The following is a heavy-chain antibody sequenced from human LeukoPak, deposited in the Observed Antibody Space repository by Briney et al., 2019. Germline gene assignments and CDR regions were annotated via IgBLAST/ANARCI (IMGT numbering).Heavy chain of an antibody. CDR1: GGSISSSSYY. CDR2: IYYSGST. Sequence: SETLSLTCTVSGGSISSSSYYWGWIRQPPGKGLEWIGSIYYSGSTYYNPSLKSRVTISVDTSKNQFSLELSSVTAADTAVYYCASTKRFLPGYWGQGTLVTVSS. V-gene: IGHV4-39*07. J-gene: IGHJ4*02. CDR3: ASTKRFLPGY. D-gene: IGHD3-3*01.